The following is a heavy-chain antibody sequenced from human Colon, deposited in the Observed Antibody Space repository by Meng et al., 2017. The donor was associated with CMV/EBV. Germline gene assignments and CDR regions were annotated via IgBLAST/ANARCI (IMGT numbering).Heavy chain of an antibody. D-gene: IGHD3-9*01. CDR2: ISSSSSTI. Sequence: GGSLRLSCAGSGFIFSSYGMNWVRQAPGKGLEWVSYISSSSSTIYYADSVKGRFTISRDNTKKSMFLEMNSLRADDTAVYYCAKELFTGSGAAVGIWGQGTRVTVSS. V-gene: IGHV3-48*04. J-gene: IGHJ3*02. CDR1: GFIFSSYG. CDR3: AKELFTGSGAAVGI.